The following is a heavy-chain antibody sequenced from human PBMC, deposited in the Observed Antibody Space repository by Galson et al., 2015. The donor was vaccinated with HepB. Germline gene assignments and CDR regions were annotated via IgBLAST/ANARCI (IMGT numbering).Heavy chain of an antibody. CDR2: IIPIFGTA. CDR1: GGTFSSYA. J-gene: IGHJ4*02. CDR3: ARLGSATMIVVGKYYFDY. D-gene: IGHD3-22*01. V-gene: IGHV1-69*01. Sequence: SCKASGGTFSSYAISWVRQAPGQGLEWMGGIIPIFGTANYAQKFQGRVTITADESTSTAYMELSSLRSEDTAVYYCARLGSATMIVVGKYYFDYWGQGTLVTVSS.